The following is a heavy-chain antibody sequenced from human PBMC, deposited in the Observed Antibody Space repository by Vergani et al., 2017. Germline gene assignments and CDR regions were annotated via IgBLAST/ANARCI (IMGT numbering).Heavy chain of an antibody. Sequence: QVQLVESGGGLVKPGGSLRLSCAASGFSFSDHYMTWIRPAPGKGLEWVSYISNSGNTIEYADSVKGRFSISRDNAKSSLFLQMDSLRAEDTAVYYCARDHRDYNNYPGNFDIWGKGSMVTVSS. CDR1: GFSFSDHY. CDR2: ISNSGNTI. J-gene: IGHJ3*02. CDR3: ARDHRDYNNYPGNFDI. D-gene: IGHD5-24*01. V-gene: IGHV3-11*01.